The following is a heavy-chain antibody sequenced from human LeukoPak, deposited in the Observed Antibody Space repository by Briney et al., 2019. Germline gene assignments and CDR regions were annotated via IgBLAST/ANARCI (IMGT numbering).Heavy chain of an antibody. CDR2: IHYSGST. V-gene: IGHV4-59*01. J-gene: IGHJ3*02. Sequence: SETLSLTCTVSGGSISSYYWSWLRQPPGKGLEWIGYIHYSGSTNYNPSLKSRVTISVDTSKNQFSLKLSSVTAADTAVYYCARDRTPNGYSSGWRIWGQGTMVTVSS. D-gene: IGHD6-19*01. CDR1: GGSISSYY. CDR3: ARDRTPNGYSSGWRI.